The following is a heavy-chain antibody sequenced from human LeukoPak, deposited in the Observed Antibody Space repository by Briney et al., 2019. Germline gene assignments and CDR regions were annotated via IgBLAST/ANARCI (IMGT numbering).Heavy chain of an antibody. CDR3: AREGDTDMADLYYFDY. V-gene: IGHV1-69*08. Sequence: SVKVSCKASGGAVNICSIIWVRQAPGQGLEWMGRIVPILNTPHYAQKFQGRTTITADKSTSTAYMELSSLTPEDTAVYFCAREGDTDMADLYYFDYWGQGTLVTVSS. CDR1: GGAVNICS. CDR2: IVPILNTP. J-gene: IGHJ4*02. D-gene: IGHD5-18*01.